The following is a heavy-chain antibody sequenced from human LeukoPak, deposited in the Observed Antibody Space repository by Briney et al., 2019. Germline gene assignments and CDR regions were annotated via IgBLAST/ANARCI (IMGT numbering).Heavy chain of an antibody. V-gene: IGHV4-39*01. D-gene: IGHD2-15*01. CDR3: ARHCCSGPAKRVFDI. CDR2: ISYSGNT. CDR1: GGSIISSDYH. J-gene: IGHJ3*02. Sequence: SETLSLTCTVSGGSIISSDYHWGWVRQPPGKGLEWIGTISYSGNTDYNPSLRSRVTLSVDTSNNQFSLRLGSVTAADTAVYHCARHCCSGPAKRVFDIWGQGTMVTVSS.